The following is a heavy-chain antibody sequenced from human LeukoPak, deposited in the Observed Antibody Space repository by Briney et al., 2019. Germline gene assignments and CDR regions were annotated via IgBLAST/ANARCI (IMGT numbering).Heavy chain of an antibody. CDR3: ARYGDSSVYYSADAFDI. D-gene: IGHD3-22*01. V-gene: IGHV3-48*03. J-gene: IGHJ3*02. CDR1: GFTFSSYE. Sequence: GGSLRLSCAASGFTFSSYEMNWVRQAPGKGLEWVSYIGTSDSSTYYADSVKGRFTIFRDNAKNSLYLQMNSLRAEDRAVYYCARYGDSSVYYSADAFDIWGQGTMVTVSS. CDR2: IGTSDSST.